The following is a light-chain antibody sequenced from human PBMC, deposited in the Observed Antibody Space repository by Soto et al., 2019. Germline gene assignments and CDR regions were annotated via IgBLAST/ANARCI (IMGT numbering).Light chain of an antibody. CDR2: GAS. J-gene: IGKJ1*01. CDR1: QSVSSSY. V-gene: IGKV3D-20*02. CDR3: QQRSDWPWT. Sequence: EIVLTQSPDTLSLSPGERATLSCRASQSVSSSYLAWYQQKPGQAPRLLIYGASSRATGIPDRFSGSGSGTDFTLTISRLEPEDFAVYYCQQRSDWPWTFGQGTKVDIK.